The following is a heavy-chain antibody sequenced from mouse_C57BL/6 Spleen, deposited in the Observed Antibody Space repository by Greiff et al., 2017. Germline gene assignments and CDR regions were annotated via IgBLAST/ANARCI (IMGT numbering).Heavy chain of an antibody. CDR2: IWSGGST. CDR1: GFSLTSYG. Sequence: VQLQQSGPGLVQPSQSLSITCTVSGFSLTSYGVHWVRQSPGKGLEWLGVIWSGGSTDYNAAFISRLSISKDNSKGQVFFKMNSLQADATAIYYCARGRLPPPFDYWGQGTTLTVSS. V-gene: IGHV2-2*01. J-gene: IGHJ2*01. CDR3: ARGRLPPPFDY. D-gene: IGHD2-4*01.